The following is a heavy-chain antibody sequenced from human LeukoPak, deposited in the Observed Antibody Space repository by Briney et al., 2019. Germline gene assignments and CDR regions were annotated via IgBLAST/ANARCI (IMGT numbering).Heavy chain of an antibody. D-gene: IGHD5-12*01. CDR3: ATAAAGGYAGYY. CDR1: GYTFTSYD. Sequence: ASVKVSCKASGYTFTSYDINWVRQATGQGLEWMGWMNPNSGNTGYAQKFQGRVTMTRNTSISTAYMELSSLRSEDTAVYYCATAAAGGYAGYYWSQGTLVTVSS. V-gene: IGHV1-8*01. CDR2: MNPNSGNT. J-gene: IGHJ4*02.